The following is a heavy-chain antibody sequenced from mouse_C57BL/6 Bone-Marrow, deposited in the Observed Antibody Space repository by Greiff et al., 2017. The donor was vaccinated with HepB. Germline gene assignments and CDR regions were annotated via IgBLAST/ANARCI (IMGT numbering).Heavy chain of an antibody. D-gene: IGHD1-1*01. Sequence: VQLQQSGPVLVKPGASVKMSCKASGYTFTDYYMNWVKQSHGKSLEWIGVINPYNGGTSYNQKFKGKATLTVDKSSSTAYMELNSLTSEDSAVYYCARWGFYYGSSSWFAYWGQGTLVTVSA. CDR3: ARWGFYYGSSSWFAY. V-gene: IGHV1-19*01. CDR2: INPYNGGT. J-gene: IGHJ3*01. CDR1: GYTFTDYY.